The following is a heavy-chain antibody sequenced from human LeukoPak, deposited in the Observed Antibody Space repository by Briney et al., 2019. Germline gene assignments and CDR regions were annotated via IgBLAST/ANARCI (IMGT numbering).Heavy chain of an antibody. D-gene: IGHD6-19*01. CDR1: GFIFGDYA. V-gene: IGHV4-34*01. Sequence: GSLRLSCTASGFIFGDYAMSWVRQAPGKGLEWIGEINHSGSTNYNPSLKSRVTISVDTSKNQFSLKLSSVTAADTAVYYCARAMTKRAVAGRLDYWGQGTLVTVSS. CDR2: INHSGST. J-gene: IGHJ4*02. CDR3: ARAMTKRAVAGRLDY.